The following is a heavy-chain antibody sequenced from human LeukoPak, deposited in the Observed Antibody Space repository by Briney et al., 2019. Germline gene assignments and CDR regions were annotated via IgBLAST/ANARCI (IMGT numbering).Heavy chain of an antibody. CDR3: ARDAGEAEYSSGWYNYWYFDL. V-gene: IGHV1-18*01. Sequence: GASVKVSCKASGYTFTSYGISWVRQAPGQGLEWMGWISAYNGNTNYAQKLQGRVTMTTDTSTSTAYMELRSLRSDDTAVYYCARDAGEAEYSSGWYNYWYFDLWGRGTLVTVSS. J-gene: IGHJ2*01. D-gene: IGHD6-19*01. CDR2: ISAYNGNT. CDR1: GYTFTSYG.